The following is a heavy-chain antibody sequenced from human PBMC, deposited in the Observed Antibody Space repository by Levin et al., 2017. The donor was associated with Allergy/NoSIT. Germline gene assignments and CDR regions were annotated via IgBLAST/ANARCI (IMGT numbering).Heavy chain of an antibody. CDR2: IDWDDDK. Sequence: ESGPTLVKPTQTLTLTCTFSGFSLTTSGMCVSWIRQPPGNALEWLARIDWDDDKYYSTSLKTRLTISRDTSKNQVVLTMTSMDPVDTATYYCARATNHYYGRGFDYWGQGAPVTVSS. D-gene: IGHD3-10*01. CDR3: ARATNHYYGRGFDY. V-gene: IGHV2-70*11. CDR1: GFSLTTSGMC. J-gene: IGHJ4*02.